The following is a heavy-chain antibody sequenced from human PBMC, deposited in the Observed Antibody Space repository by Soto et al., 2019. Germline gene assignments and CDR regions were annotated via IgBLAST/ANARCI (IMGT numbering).Heavy chain of an antibody. CDR2: ISHSGSTI. J-gene: IGHJ4*02. D-gene: IGHD2-2*01. V-gene: IGHV3-48*03. CDR3: ARSPRAGTRFDF. CDR1: AFTFSSFE. Sequence: PGGSLRLSCTASAFTFSSFEMNWVRQAPGKGLEWVSYISHSGSTIYYADSVQGRFTISRDNAKSSLYLQMNSLRAEDTAVYYCARSPRAGTRFDFWGQGTLVTVSS.